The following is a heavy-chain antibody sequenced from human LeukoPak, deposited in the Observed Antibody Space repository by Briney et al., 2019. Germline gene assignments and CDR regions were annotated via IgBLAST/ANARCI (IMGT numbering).Heavy chain of an antibody. V-gene: IGHV3-73*01. Sequence: PGGSLRLSCAASGFTFSDSSIHWVRQASGKGLEWVGRIRSKSNSYATAYAASLKGRFTISRDDSKNTAYLQMNSLKTEDMAVYYCSRRFRKDDSSGYVDYWGQGTLVTVSS. D-gene: IGHD3-22*01. CDR2: IRSKSNSYAT. J-gene: IGHJ4*02. CDR1: GFTFSDSS. CDR3: SRRFRKDDSSGYVDY.